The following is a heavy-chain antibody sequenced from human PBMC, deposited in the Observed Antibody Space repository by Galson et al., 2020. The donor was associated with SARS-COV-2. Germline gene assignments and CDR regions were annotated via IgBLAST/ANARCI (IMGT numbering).Heavy chain of an antibody. CDR1: GFTFSSYS. D-gene: IGHD3-22*01. CDR2: SSSSSSYI. V-gene: IGHV3-21*01. J-gene: IGHJ3*02. CDR3: ARTLQHYYDSSGYYPDAFDI. Sequence: NSGGSLRLSCAASGFTFSSYSMNWVRQAPGKGLEWVSSSSSSSSYIYYADSVKGRFTISRDNAKNSLYLQMNSLRAEDTAVYYCARTLQHYYDSSGYYPDAFDIWGQGTMVTVSS.